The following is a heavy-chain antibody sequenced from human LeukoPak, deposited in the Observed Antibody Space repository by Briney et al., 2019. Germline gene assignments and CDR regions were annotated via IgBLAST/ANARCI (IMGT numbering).Heavy chain of an antibody. CDR3: ARCSSTCCYVGWFDP. CDR1: GFTFSSYS. Sequence: PGGSLRLSCAASGFTFSSYSMNWVRQAPGKGLEWVSSISSSSSYIYYADSVKGRFTISRDNAKNSLYLQMNSLRAEDTAVYYCARCSSTCCYVGWFDPWGQGTLVTVSS. CDR2: ISSSSSYI. V-gene: IGHV3-21*01. D-gene: IGHD2-2*01. J-gene: IGHJ5*02.